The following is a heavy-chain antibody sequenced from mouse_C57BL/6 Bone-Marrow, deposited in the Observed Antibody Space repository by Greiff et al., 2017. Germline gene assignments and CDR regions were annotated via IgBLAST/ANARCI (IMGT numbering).Heavy chain of an antibody. CDR2: ILPGSSST. CDR1: GYTFTGYW. Sequence: QVQLQQSGAELMKPGASVKLSCKATGYTFTGYWIEWVKQRPGHGLEWIGEILPGSSSTNYNEKFKGKATFTADTSSNTAYMQLSSLTTEDSAIYYCARDHYGYDGGYYFDYWGQGTTLTVSS. V-gene: IGHV1-9*01. J-gene: IGHJ2*01. CDR3: ARDHYGYDGGYYFDY. D-gene: IGHD2-2*01.